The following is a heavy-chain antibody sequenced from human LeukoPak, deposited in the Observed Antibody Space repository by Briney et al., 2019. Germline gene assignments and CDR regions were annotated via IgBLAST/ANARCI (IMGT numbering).Heavy chain of an antibody. CDR2: INPDSGAT. CDR3: ARDFTGGYFDY. CDR1: GYTFSDYY. D-gene: IGHD2-8*02. J-gene: IGHJ4*02. V-gene: IGHV1-2*02. Sequence: ASVKVSCKTSGYTFSDYYVHWVRQAPGQGFERMGWINPDSGATNYAQKFQGRVTMTRDTPISTAYMELSRLRSDDTAVYYCARDFTGGYFDYWGQGTLVTVSS.